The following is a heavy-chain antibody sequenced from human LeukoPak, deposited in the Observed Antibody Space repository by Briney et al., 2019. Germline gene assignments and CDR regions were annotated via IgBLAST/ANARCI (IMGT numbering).Heavy chain of an antibody. CDR1: GYTFTSYD. V-gene: IGHV1-8*01. CDR2: MNPNSGNT. Sequence: GASVKVSCKASGYTFTSYDINWVRQATGQGLEWVGWMNPNSGNTGYAQKFQGRVTMTRNTSISTAYMELSSLRSEDTAVYYCARYYYDSSGYYYYYYYMDVWGKGTTVTISS. CDR3: ARYYYDSSGYYYYYYYMDV. D-gene: IGHD3-22*01. J-gene: IGHJ6*03.